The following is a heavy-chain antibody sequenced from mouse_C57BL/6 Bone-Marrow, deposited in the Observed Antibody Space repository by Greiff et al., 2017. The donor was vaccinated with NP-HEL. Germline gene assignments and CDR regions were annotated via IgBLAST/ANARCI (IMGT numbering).Heavy chain of an antibody. V-gene: IGHV5-4*03. CDR3: ARSILRGDYAMDY. D-gene: IGHD1-1*01. CDR1: GFTFSSYA. CDR2: ISDGGSYT. Sequence: EVMLVESGGGLVKPGGSLKLSCAASGFTFSSYAMSWVRQTPEKRLEWVATISDGGSYTYYPDNVKGRFTISRDNAKNNLYLQMSHLKSEDTAMYYCARSILRGDYAMDYWGQGTSVTVSS. J-gene: IGHJ4*01.